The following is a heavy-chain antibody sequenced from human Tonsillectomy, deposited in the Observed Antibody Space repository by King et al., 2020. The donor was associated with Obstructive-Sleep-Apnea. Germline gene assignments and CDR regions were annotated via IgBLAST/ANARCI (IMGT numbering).Heavy chain of an antibody. J-gene: IGHJ4*02. CDR1: GSSISSYH. D-gene: IGHD3-10*01. V-gene: IGHV4-59*01. Sequence: PLQESGPGLVKPSETLSLTCTVSGSSISSYHWTWLRQPPGKGLEWIGDIFYSGTTNYNPSLKSRVTISLDTSKNQFSLRLSSVTAADTAVYYCARALSGGYPSRFDYWGPGTLVTISS. CDR2: IFYSGTT. CDR3: ARALSGGYPSRFDY.